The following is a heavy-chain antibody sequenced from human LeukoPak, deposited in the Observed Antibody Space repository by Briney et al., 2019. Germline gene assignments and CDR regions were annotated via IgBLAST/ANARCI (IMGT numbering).Heavy chain of an antibody. CDR2: INWNGGST. CDR3: ARGDSLTYYYGSGNRGPFDY. J-gene: IGHJ4*02. D-gene: IGHD3-10*01. Sequence: GGSLRLSCAASGFTFDDYGMSWVRQAPGKGLEWASGINWNGGSTGYADSVKGRFTISRDNAKNSLYLQMNSLRAEDTALYYCARGDSLTYYYGSGNRGPFDYWGQGTLVTVSS. CDR1: GFTFDDYG. V-gene: IGHV3-20*04.